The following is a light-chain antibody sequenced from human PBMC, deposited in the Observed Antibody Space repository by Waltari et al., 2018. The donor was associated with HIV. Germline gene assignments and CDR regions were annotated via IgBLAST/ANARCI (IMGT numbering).Light chain of an antibody. CDR1: SSDVGGYNF. J-gene: IGLJ3*02. CDR2: DGT. Sequence: QSALTQPRSVSGSPGQSVTLSCTGTSSDVGGYNFVSWYQQYPGKAPKLMIYDGTKRPSGVPDRFFGSKSGNTASLTISGLQAEDEADYYCCSHAGTYTGWLFGGGTKLTVL. V-gene: IGLV2-11*01. CDR3: CSHAGTYTGWL.